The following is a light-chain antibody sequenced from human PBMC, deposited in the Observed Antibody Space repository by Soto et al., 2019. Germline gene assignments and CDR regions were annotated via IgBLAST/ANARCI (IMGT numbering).Light chain of an antibody. V-gene: IGKV3-11*01. CDR2: DAS. J-gene: IGKJ4*01. CDR1: QSVSSY. CDR3: QQRINWPLT. Sequence: ETVLAQSPATLSLSPGERATLSCRASQSVSSYLAWYQQKPGQAPRLLISDASNRATGIPARFSGSGSRTDFTLTTSSLEPEDFAVYYCQQRINWPLTFGGGTKVEIK.